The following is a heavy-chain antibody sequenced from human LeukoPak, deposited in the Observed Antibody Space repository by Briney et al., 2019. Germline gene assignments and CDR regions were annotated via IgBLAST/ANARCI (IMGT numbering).Heavy chain of an antibody. CDR1: GFSLSNYG. CDR3: AKSGASPLYHMDV. V-gene: IGHV3-23*01. CDR2: ITGNSGTA. D-gene: IGHD1-26*01. J-gene: IGHJ6*03. Sequence: GGSLRLSCAASGFSLSNYGMNWVRQAPGKGLEWVSGITGNSGTAYLAGSVRGRFTISRDESKNTLYLQMSSLRVDDTAIYYRAKSGASPLYHMDVWGKGATVTVSS.